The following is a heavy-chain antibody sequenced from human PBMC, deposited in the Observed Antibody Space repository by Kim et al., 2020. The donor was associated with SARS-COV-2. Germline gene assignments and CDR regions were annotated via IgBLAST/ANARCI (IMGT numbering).Heavy chain of an antibody. CDR3: ARSTPSRYGVTLWGY. Sequence: PALKSRVTISVDPSKNQFSLKLSSVTAADTAVYYCARSTPSRYGVTLWGYWGQGTLVTVSS. J-gene: IGHJ4*02. D-gene: IGHD2-21*02. V-gene: IGHV4-34*01.